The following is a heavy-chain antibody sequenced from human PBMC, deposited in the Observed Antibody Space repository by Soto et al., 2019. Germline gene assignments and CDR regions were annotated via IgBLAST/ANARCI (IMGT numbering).Heavy chain of an antibody. CDR2: IIPIFGTA. D-gene: IGHD4-17*01. CDR1: GGTFSSYA. V-gene: IGHV1-69*01. J-gene: IGHJ6*02. Sequence: QVQLVQSGAEVKKPGSSVKVSCKASGGTFSSYAISWVRQAPGQGLEWMGGIIPIFGTANYEQKFQGRVTHTADESTSTAYTELSSLRSEDTAVYYCASPYGDVFPHYYYGMDVWGQGTTVTVSS. CDR3: ASPYGDVFPHYYYGMDV.